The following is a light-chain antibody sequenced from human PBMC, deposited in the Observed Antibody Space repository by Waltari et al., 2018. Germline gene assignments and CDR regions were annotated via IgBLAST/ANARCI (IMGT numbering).Light chain of an antibody. CDR2: SAS. CDR1: QGFSSNY. Sequence: EIVLTQSPGTLSLSPGERATLSCRASQGFSSNYLAWYQQKPGQAPGLLIVSASSRATGIPDSFSGSASGTDVTLTISRLEPEDFAVYYCQQYGISPPYTFGQGTKLEI. J-gene: IGKJ2*01. V-gene: IGKV3-20*01. CDR3: QQYGISPPYT.